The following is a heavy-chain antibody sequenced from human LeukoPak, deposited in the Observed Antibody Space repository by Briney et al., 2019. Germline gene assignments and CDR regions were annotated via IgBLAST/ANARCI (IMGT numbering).Heavy chain of an antibody. CDR1: GFTCSSYV. J-gene: IGHJ4*02. CDR3: ARGCSGGSCFGDFDY. Sequence: AGGSLRLSCVASGFTCSSYVMNWVRQAPGKGLEWISYISSRSSTIYYADSVKGRFTISRDNAKNSLYLQMNSLRDEDTAVYYFARGCSGGSCFGDFDYWGQGTLGTVSS. CDR2: ISSRSSTI. D-gene: IGHD2-15*01. V-gene: IGHV3-48*02.